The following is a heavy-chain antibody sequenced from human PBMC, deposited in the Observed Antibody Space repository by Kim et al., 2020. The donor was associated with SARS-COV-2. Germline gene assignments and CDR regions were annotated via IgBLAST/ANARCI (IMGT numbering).Heavy chain of an antibody. CDR2: ISGSGGST. Sequence: GGSLRLSCAASGFTFSSYAMSWVRQAPGKGLEWVSAISGSGGSTYYADSVKGRFTISRDNSKNTLYLQMNSLRAEDTAVYYCANPPLLWFGERTLGYFDYWGQGTLVTVSS. V-gene: IGHV3-23*01. J-gene: IGHJ4*02. D-gene: IGHD3-10*01. CDR3: ANPPLLWFGERTLGYFDY. CDR1: GFTFSSYA.